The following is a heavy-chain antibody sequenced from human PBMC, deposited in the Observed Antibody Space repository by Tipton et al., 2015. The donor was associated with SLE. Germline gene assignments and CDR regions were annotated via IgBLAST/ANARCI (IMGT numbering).Heavy chain of an antibody. J-gene: IGHJ4*02. CDR1: GSTFSGYW. Sequence: SLRLSCAASGSTFSGYWMTWVRQAPGKGLEWVANIKHDGSEKYYVDPVRGRFTISRDNAKDSLYLQMNSLRAEDTAVYYCARWDIVGTTTLDYWGQGTLVTVSS. D-gene: IGHD1-26*01. CDR2: IKHDGSEK. V-gene: IGHV3-7*01. CDR3: ARWDIVGTTTLDY.